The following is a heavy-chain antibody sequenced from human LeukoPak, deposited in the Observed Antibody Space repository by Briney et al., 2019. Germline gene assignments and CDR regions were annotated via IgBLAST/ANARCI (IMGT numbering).Heavy chain of an antibody. CDR3: ARLEQDDLTFDY. V-gene: IGHV4-4*02. J-gene: IGHJ4*02. CDR2: IYHSGNT. D-gene: IGHD2-15*01. CDR1: GGSISSSNW. Sequence: SGTLSLICAVSGGSISSSNWWSWVRQPPGKGLEWIGEIYHSGNTNYNPSLKSRVTISVDKSKNQFSLKLSSVTAADTAVYYCARLEQDDLTFDYWGQGTLVTVSS.